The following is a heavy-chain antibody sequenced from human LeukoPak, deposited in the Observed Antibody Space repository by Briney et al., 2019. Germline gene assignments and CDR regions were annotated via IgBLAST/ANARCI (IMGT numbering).Heavy chain of an antibody. V-gene: IGHV3-15*01. CDR1: GFTFNNAW. D-gene: IGHD3/OR15-3a*01. CDR2: IKSKTDGGTT. Sequence: GGSLRLSCAASGFTFNNAWMSWVRQAPGKGLEWVGRIKSKTDGGTTDYAAPVKGRFTISRDDSKNTLYLQMNSLKTEDTAVYYCTTDFGLTYFHHWGQGTLVTVSS. J-gene: IGHJ1*01. CDR3: TTDFGLTYFHH.